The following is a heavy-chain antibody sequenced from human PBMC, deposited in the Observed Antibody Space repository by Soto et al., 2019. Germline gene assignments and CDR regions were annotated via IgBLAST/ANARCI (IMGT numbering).Heavy chain of an antibody. CDR3: AKRRGAGGHFDY. V-gene: IGHV3-23*01. D-gene: IGHD2-15*01. J-gene: IGHJ4*02. CDR1: GFTFSSYA. Sequence: DVQLLESGGGLVQPEGSLRLSCAASGFTFSSYAMGWVRQGPGKGLEWVAVVSIGGSTHYADSVRGRFTISRDNSKNTLFLQINSLTAEDTSVYFCAKRRGAGGHFDYWGQGALVTVSS. CDR2: VSIGGST.